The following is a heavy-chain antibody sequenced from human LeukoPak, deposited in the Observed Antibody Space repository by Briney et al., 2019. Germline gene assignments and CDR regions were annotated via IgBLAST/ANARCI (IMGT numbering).Heavy chain of an antibody. CDR1: GYSISSGYY. J-gene: IGHJ4*02. V-gene: IGHV4-38-2*02. Sequence: KASETLSLTCTVSGYSISSGYYWGWIRQPPGKGLEWIGSIDHSGSTYYNPSLKSRVTISVDTSKNQFSLRLTSVTAADTAMYYCARGLGTAIDYWGQGTLVTVSS. CDR2: IDHSGST. CDR3: ARGLGTAIDY. D-gene: IGHD3-16*01.